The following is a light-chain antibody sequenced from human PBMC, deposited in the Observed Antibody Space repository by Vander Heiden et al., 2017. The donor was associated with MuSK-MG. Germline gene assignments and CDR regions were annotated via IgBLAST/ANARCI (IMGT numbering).Light chain of an antibody. CDR2: GAS. V-gene: IGKV1-39*01. CDR3: LQSDSNPWT. CDR1: RSISTY. Sequence: QMTHPPSSLSASVGDRVTITCRASRSISTYLNWYQQKAGKAPTLLIYGASNLQSGVPSRFSGSNSGTDFTLTITRLQRGDSATYYCLQSDSNPWTFGQGTKVEIK. J-gene: IGKJ1*01.